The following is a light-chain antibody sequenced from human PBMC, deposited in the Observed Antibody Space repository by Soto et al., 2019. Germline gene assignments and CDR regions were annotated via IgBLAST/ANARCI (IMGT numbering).Light chain of an antibody. V-gene: IGKV1-5*03. J-gene: IGKJ1*01. Sequence: DIQMTQSPSTLSASVGDRVTITCRASQTLNDWLAWYQHKPGQGPKPLIYATSKLETGVPPRFSGSGSGTEFTLTINGLQPDDSATYLCQQYKYYWTFGQGTKVEVK. CDR1: QTLNDW. CDR2: ATS. CDR3: QQYKYYWT.